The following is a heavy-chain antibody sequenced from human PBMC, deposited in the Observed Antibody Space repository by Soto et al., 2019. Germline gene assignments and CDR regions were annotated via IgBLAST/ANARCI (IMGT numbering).Heavy chain of an antibody. CDR2: IYYSGST. V-gene: IGHV4-59*01. CDR1: GGSISSYY. D-gene: IGHD2-15*01. J-gene: IGHJ6*03. CDR3: ARDRRLGYCSGGSCYPPYHYYYMDV. Sequence: PSETLSLTCTVSGGSISSYYWSWIRQPPGKGLEWIGYIYYSGSTNYNPSLKSRVTISVDTSKNQFSLKLSSVTAADTAVYYCARDRRLGYCSGGSCYPPYHYYYMDVWGKGTTVTVSS.